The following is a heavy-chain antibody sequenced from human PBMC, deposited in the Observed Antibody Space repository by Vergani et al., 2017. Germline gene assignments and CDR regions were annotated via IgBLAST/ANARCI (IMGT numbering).Heavy chain of an antibody. D-gene: IGHD6-6*01. J-gene: IGHJ4*02. CDR3: ARAAEYSSSPADFDY. CDR2: INHSGST. V-gene: IGHV4-61*02. CDR1: GGSISSGSYY. Sequence: QVQLQESGPGLVKPSQTLSLTCTVSGGSISSGSYYWSWIRQPAGKGLEWIGEINHSGSTNYNPSLKSRVTISVDTSKNQFSLKLSSVTAADTAVYYCARAAEYSSSPADFDYWGQGTLVTVSS.